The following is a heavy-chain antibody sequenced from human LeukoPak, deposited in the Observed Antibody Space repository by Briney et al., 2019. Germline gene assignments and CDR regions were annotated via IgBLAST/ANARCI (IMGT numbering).Heavy chain of an antibody. CDR3: ARVANSRTVSSITRVFYFDY. CDR2: ISTSSTTI. V-gene: IGHV3-48*02. CDR1: AFTFSSYS. D-gene: IGHD3-10*01. Sequence: GGSLRLSCEASAFTFSSYSMNWVRQAPGKGLEWVSYISTSSTTIYYADSVKGRFTISRDNAKNSLYLQMNSLRDEDTAVYYFARVANSRTVSSITRVFYFDYWGQGSLVTVSS. J-gene: IGHJ4*02.